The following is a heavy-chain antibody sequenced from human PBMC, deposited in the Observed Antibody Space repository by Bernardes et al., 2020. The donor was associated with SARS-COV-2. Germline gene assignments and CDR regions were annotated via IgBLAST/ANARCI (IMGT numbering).Heavy chain of an antibody. CDR1: GYTFTSYG. V-gene: IGHV1-18*01. CDR2: ISAYNGNT. D-gene: IGHD3-10*01. CDR3: ARWVTMVRGVAPLFQVVGWFDP. J-gene: IGHJ5*02. Sequence: ASVKVSCKASGYTFTSYGISWVRQAPGQGLEWMGWISAYNGNTNYAQKLQGRVTMTTDTSTSTAYMELRSLRSDDTAVYYCARWVTMVRGVAPLFQVVGWFDPWGQGTLVTVSS.